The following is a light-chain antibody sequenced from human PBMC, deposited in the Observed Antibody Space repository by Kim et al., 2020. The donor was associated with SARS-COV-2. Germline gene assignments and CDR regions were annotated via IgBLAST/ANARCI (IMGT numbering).Light chain of an antibody. CDR3: QQYYNSPFT. V-gene: IGKV4-1*01. CDR1: QSILYGSYKY. CDR2: WAS. J-gene: IGKJ3*01. Sequence: ATAPINCKVGQSILYGSYKYLAWYQQKAGQPPKLLIYWASTRESGVPDRFSGSGSGTDFTLTISSLQAEDVAVYYCQQYYNSPFTFGPGTKVDIK.